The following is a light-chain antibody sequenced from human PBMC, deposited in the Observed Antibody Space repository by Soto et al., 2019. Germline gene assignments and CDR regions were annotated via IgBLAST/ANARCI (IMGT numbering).Light chain of an antibody. Sequence: DIVMTQSPDSLPVSLGERATINCKSSQSVFYSSSNKNYLAWYQQKPGQPPKLLIYWASTRESGVPDRFSGSGSGTDFTLTISSLQAEDVAVYYCQQYYTTPLTFGPWTKVDIK. CDR1: QSVFYSSSNKNY. CDR3: QQYYTTPLT. J-gene: IGKJ3*01. CDR2: WAS. V-gene: IGKV4-1*01.